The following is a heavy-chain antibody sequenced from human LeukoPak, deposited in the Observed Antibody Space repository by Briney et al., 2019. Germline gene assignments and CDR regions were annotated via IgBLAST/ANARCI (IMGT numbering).Heavy chain of an antibody. Sequence: ASVKVSCKASGYTFTGHYMHWVRQAPGQGLEWMGWINPNSGGTNYAQKFQGRVTMTRDTSISTAYMELSRLRSDDTAVYYCASLSSWYGPGNYWGQGTLVTVSS. CDR3: ASLSSWYGPGNY. CDR1: GYTFTGHY. CDR2: INPNSGGT. D-gene: IGHD6-13*01. V-gene: IGHV1-2*02. J-gene: IGHJ4*02.